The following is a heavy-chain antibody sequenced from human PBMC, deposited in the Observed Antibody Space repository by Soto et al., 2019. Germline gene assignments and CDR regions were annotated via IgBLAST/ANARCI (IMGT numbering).Heavy chain of an antibody. J-gene: IGHJ4*02. V-gene: IGHV3-23*01. CDR3: AYSSTPFDY. D-gene: IGHD6-13*01. CDR1: GFTFSSYA. Sequence: EVQLLESGGGLVQPGGSLRLSCAASGFTFSSYAMSWVRQAPGKGLEWVSAISGSGGSTYDADSVKGRFTISRDNSKNTMYLKMNSMRAEDTAVYSCAYSSTPFDYWGQGTLVTVSS. CDR2: ISGSGGST.